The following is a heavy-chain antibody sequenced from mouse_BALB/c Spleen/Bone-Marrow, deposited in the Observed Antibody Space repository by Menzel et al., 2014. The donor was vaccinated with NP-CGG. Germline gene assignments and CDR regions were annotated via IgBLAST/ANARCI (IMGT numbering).Heavy chain of an antibody. D-gene: IGHD2-3*01. CDR1: GFTFXSYT. J-gene: IGHJ3*01. CDR2: ISNGGGST. Sequence: EVHLVESGGSLVQPGGSLKLSCAASGFTFXSYTMSWVRQTPEKRLEWVAYISNGGGSTYYPDTVKGRFTISRDNATNTLYLQMSSLKSEDTAMYYCARQSYEGFAYWGQGTLVTVSA. CDR3: ARQSYEGFAY. V-gene: IGHV5-12-2*01.